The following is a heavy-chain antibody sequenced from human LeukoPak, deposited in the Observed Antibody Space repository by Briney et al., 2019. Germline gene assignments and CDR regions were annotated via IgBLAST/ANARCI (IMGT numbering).Heavy chain of an antibody. CDR1: GGSISGYY. V-gene: IGHV4-59*08. J-gene: IGHJ4*02. Sequence: SETLSLTCTVSGGSISGYYWSWIRQPPGKGLEWIGYIHHSGSTNYNPSLKSRVTISVDTSKNQFSLKLSSVTAADTAVYYCARRLARRGYGDYCDYWGQGTLVTVSS. CDR3: ARRLARRGYGDYCDY. D-gene: IGHD4-17*01. CDR2: IHHSGST.